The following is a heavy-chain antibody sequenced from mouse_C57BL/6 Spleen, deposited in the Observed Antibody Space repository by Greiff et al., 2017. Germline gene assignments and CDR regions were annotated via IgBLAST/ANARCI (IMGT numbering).Heavy chain of an antibody. CDR1: GYTFTSYW. CDR2: IDPSDSET. Sequence: AQLQQPGAELVRPGSSVKLSCKASGYTFTSYWMHWVKQRPIQGLEWIGNIDPSDSETHYNQKFKDKATFTVDKSSSTAYMQLSSLTSEDSAVYYCARLWVTTVASYYAMDYWGQGTSVTVSS. D-gene: IGHD1-1*01. J-gene: IGHJ4*01. V-gene: IGHV1-52*01. CDR3: ARLWVTTVASYYAMDY.